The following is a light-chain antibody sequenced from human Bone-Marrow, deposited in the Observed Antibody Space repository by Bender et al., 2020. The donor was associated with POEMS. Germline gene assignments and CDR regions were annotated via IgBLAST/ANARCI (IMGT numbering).Light chain of an antibody. Sequence: QSALTQPASVSESPGQSITVSCTGDNTDLGPHSVVSWYQQHPGRVPKVIIYEDTKRPSGVSDRFSASRSGRTASLTISGLQAEDEADYYCSSYDATTTLFVFGSGTKVSVL. CDR1: NTDLGPHSV. CDR2: EDT. V-gene: IGLV2-23*02. CDR3: SSYDATTTLFV. J-gene: IGLJ1*01.